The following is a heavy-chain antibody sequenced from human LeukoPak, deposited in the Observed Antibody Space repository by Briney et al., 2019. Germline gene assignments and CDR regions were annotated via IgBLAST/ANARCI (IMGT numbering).Heavy chain of an antibody. CDR1: GGSFSGYY. J-gene: IGHJ4*02. V-gene: IGHV4-59*08. D-gene: IGHD2/OR15-2a*01. CDR3: AGHHPRNTVDF. Sequence: KPSETLSLTCAVYGGSFSGYYWSWIRQPPGKGLEWIAYISDIGSINYNPSLKSRVTISLDTSKNQFSLKLGSVTAADTAVYYCAGHHPRNTVDFWGQGTLVTVSS. CDR2: ISDIGSI.